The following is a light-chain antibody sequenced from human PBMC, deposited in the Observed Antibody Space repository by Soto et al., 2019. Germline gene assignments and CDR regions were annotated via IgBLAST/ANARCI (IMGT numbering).Light chain of an antibody. CDR1: SSDVGGYNY. V-gene: IGLV2-8*01. Sequence: QSALTQPPSASGSPGQSVTFSCTGTSSDVGGYNYVSWYQQHPGKAPKLMIYDVSKRPSGVPDRFSGSKSGNTASLTVSGLQAEDEADYYCYSYAGSNIWVFGGGTQLTVL. J-gene: IGLJ3*02. CDR3: YSYAGSNIWV. CDR2: DVS.